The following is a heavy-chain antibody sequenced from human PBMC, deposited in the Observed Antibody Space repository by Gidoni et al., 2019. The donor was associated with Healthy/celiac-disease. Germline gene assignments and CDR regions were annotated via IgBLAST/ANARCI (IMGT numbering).Heavy chain of an antibody. Sequence: QVQLVESGGGVVQPGRSLRLSCAAPAFPFCSYGMHWVCLAPGKGLEWVAVISYDGSNKYYADSVKGRFTISRDNSRNTLYLQMNSLRAEDTAVYYCAKVSLEWLLYGMDVWGKGTTVTVSS. CDR2: ISYDGSNK. CDR1: AFPFCSYG. J-gene: IGHJ6*04. D-gene: IGHD3-3*01. CDR3: AKVSLEWLLYGMDV. V-gene: IGHV3-30*18.